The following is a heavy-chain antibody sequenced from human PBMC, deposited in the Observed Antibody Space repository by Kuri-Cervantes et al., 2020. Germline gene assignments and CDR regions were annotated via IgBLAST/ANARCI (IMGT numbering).Heavy chain of an antibody. D-gene: IGHD6-19*01. J-gene: IGHJ4*02. CDR1: GFTFSSYW. CDR3: TTTSGIAVAGTDY. CDR2: INSDGSST. Sequence: GGSLRLSCAASGFTFSSYWMHWVRQAPGKGLVWVSRINSDGSSTSYADSVKGRFTISRDNAKNTLYLQMNSLKTEDTAVYYCTTTSGIAVAGTDYWGQGTLVTVSS. V-gene: IGHV3-74*01.